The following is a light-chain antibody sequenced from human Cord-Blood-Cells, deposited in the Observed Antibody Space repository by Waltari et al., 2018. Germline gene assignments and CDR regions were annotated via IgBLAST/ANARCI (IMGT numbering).Light chain of an antibody. CDR2: GAS. CDR3: QQYNNWPPT. CDR1: QSVSSN. V-gene: IGKV3-15*01. Sequence: EIVMTQSPATLSVSPGERATLSCRASQSVSSNLAWYQQKPGHAPRLLIYGASTRATGIPARFSCSGSGTEFTLTISSLQSEDFAVYYCQQYNNWPPTFGQGTKVEIK. J-gene: IGKJ1*01.